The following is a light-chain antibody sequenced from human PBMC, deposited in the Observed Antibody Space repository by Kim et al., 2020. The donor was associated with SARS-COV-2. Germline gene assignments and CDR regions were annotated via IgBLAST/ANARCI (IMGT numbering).Light chain of an antibody. Sequence: SSEPTQDPAVSVALGQTVRITCQGDSLRSYYATWYQQKPGQAPIFVIYGKNNRPSGIPDRFSGSSSGNTASLTITGTQAGDEADYYCNSRDSNDNVVIGG. V-gene: IGLV3-19*01. CDR2: GKN. J-gene: IGLJ2*01. CDR1: SLRSYY. CDR3: NSRDSNDNVV.